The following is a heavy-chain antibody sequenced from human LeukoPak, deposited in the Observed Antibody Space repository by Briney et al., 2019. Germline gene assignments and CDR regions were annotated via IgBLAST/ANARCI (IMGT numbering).Heavy chain of an antibody. CDR3: ARGPSYCGGDCYYYFDS. J-gene: IGHJ4*02. CDR2: IKQDGSEK. D-gene: IGHD2-21*01. V-gene: IGHV3-7*01. Sequence: GGSLRLSCAASGFTFSSYWMSWVRQAPGKGLEWVANIKQDGSEKYYVDSVKGRFTISRDNAKNSLYLQMNSLRAEDTAVYYCARGPSYCGGDCYYYFDSWGQGTLVTVSS. CDR1: GFTFSSYW.